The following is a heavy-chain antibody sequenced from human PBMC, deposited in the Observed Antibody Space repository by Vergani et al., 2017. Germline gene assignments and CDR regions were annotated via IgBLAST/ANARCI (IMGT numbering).Heavy chain of an antibody. Sequence: QVQLVQSGAEVKKPGSSVKVSCKASGGTFSSYAISWVRQAPGQGLEWMGGIIPIFGTANYAQKFQGRVTITADESTSTAYMELSSLRSEDTAVDYCARAVTAWYQLLLKTTNWFDPWGQGTLVTVSS. CDR3: ARAVTAWYQLLLKTTNWFDP. V-gene: IGHV1-69*01. D-gene: IGHD2-2*01. CDR1: GGTFSSYA. J-gene: IGHJ5*02. CDR2: IIPIFGTA.